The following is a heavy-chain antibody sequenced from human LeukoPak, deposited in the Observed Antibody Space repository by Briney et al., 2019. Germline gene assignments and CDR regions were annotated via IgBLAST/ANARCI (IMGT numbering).Heavy chain of an antibody. Sequence: SQTLSLTCTVSGGSISSGGYYWSWIRQHPGKGLEWIGYIYYSGSTNYNPSLKSRVTISVDTSKNQFSLKLSSVTAADTAVYYCARGGDFWSGYYTVELDYWGQGTLVTVSS. CDR2: IYYSGST. CDR1: GGSISSGGYY. CDR3: ARGGDFWSGYYTVELDY. V-gene: IGHV4-31*03. D-gene: IGHD3-3*01. J-gene: IGHJ4*02.